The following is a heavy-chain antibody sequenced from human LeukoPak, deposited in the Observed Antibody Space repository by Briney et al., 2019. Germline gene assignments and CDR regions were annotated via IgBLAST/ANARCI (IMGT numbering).Heavy chain of an antibody. CDR1: GGSFSGYY. D-gene: IGHD3-22*01. CDR3: ARAAIYYDSSGLDY. CDR2: INHSGST. J-gene: IGHJ4*02. V-gene: IGHV4-34*01. Sequence: PSETLSLTCAVYGGSFSGYYWSWIRQPRGKGLEWIGEINHSGSTNYNPSLKSRVTISVDTSKNQFSLKLSSVTAADTAVYYCARAAIYYDSSGLDYWGQGTLVTVSS.